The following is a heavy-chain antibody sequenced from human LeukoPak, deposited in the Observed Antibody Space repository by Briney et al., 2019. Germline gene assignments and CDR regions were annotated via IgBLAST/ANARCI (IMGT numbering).Heavy chain of an antibody. CDR3: ARDPVTGWELPPEYFQH. CDR1: GFTFSSYS. V-gene: IGHV3-21*01. D-gene: IGHD1-26*01. J-gene: IGHJ1*01. CDR2: ISSSSIYI. Sequence: PGGSLRLSCAASGFTFSSYSMNWVRQAPGKGLEWVSFISSSSIYIYYADSVKGRFTISRDNAKNSLYLQMNSLRAEDTAVYYCARDPVTGWELPPEYFQHWGQGTLVTVSS.